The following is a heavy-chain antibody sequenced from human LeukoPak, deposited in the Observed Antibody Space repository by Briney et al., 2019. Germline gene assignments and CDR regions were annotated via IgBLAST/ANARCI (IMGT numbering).Heavy chain of an antibody. CDR2: IKRDGSEK. J-gene: IGHJ4*02. D-gene: IGHD2-15*01. CDR1: GFTFSSYW. V-gene: IGHV3-7*04. CDR3: ASDGGPFDH. Sequence: PGGSLRLSCAASGFTFSSYWMSWVRQAPGKGLEWVANIKRDGSEKYYVDSVKGRFTISRDDAKKSVYLKMNSLRAEDTAVYYCASDGGPFDHWGQGTLVTVSS.